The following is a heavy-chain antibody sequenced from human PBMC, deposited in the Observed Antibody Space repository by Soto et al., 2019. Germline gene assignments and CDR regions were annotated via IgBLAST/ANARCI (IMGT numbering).Heavy chain of an antibody. CDR1: GGSIRNYY. CDR3: ARADTFYYYDTTYFFDY. V-gene: IGHV4-59*01. D-gene: IGHD3-22*01. CDR2: VYSSGST. J-gene: IGHJ4*02. Sequence: SETLSLTCTVSGGSIRNYYWSWIRQPPGKGLEWIGYVYSSGSTHYNPSLQSRVTISVDTSKNQFSLKLRSVTAADTAVYHCARADTFYYYDTTYFFDYWGQGALVTVSS.